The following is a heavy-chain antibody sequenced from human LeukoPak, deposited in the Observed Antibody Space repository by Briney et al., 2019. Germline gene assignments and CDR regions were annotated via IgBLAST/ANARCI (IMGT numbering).Heavy chain of an antibody. V-gene: IGHV4-39*01. Sequence: SETLSLTCTVSGGSISSSGYYWGWIRQPPGKGLEWIGSIYYSGSTYYNPSLKSRVTISVDTSKNQFSLKLSSVTAADTAVYYCALPTEEMGYFDYWGQGTLVTVSS. D-gene: IGHD5-24*01. J-gene: IGHJ4*02. CDR1: GGSISSSGYY. CDR2: IYYSGST. CDR3: ALPTEEMGYFDY.